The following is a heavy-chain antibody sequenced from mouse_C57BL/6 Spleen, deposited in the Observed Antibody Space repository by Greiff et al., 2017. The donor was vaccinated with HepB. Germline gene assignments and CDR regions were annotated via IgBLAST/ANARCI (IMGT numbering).Heavy chain of an antibody. CDR3: ARSWVGDYYAMDY. V-gene: IGHV1-64*01. CDR2: IHPNSGST. CDR1: GYTFTSYW. J-gene: IGHJ4*01. D-gene: IGHD3-1*01. Sequence: QVQLKQPGAELVKPGASVKLSCKASGYTFTSYWMHWVKQRPGQGLEWIGMIHPNSGSTNYNEKFKSKATLTVDKSSSTAYMQLSSLTSEDSAVYDCARSWVGDYYAMDYWGQGTSVTVSS.